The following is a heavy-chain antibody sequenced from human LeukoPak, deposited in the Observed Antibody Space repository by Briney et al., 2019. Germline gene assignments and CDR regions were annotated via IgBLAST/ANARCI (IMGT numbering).Heavy chain of an antibody. CDR2: IKQDGSEK. Sequence: GGSLRLSCAASGFTFSSYWMSWVRQAPGKGLEWVANIKQDGSEKYYVDSVKGRFTISRDNAKNSLYLQMNSLRAEDTAVYYCARGDRPGYSTLFDYWGQGTLVTVSS. D-gene: IGHD6-13*01. J-gene: IGHJ4*02. V-gene: IGHV3-7*01. CDR1: GFTFSSYW. CDR3: ARGDRPGYSTLFDY.